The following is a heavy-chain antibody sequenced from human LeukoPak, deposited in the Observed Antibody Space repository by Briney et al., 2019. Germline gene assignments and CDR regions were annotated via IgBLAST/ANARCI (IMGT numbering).Heavy chain of an antibody. J-gene: IGHJ3*02. CDR1: GYTFTSYG. D-gene: IGHD2-2*01. V-gene: IGHV1-18*01. Sequence: ASVKVSCKASGYTFTSYGISWVRQAPGQGLEWMGWISAYNGNTNYAQKLQGRVTMTTDTSTSTAYMELRSLRSDDTAVYYCARSRVVVVPAASDAFDIWGQGIMVTVSS. CDR2: ISAYNGNT. CDR3: ARSRVVVVPAASDAFDI.